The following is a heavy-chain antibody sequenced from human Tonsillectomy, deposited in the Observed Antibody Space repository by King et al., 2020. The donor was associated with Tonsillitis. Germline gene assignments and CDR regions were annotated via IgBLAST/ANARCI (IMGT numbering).Heavy chain of an antibody. V-gene: IGHV4-39*07. CDR1: GGSITSGTHY. J-gene: IGHJ4*02. Sequence: QLQESGPGLVKPSETLSLTCTVSGGSITSGTHYWGWIRQPPGKGLEWIGSIYNSGGTYYNPSLKSRITISVDTSKNQFSLKLRSVIAADTAVYYCARCGRLWFGEPRDWGQGTLVTVSS. CDR2: IYNSGGT. D-gene: IGHD3-10*01. CDR3: ARCGRLWFGEPRD.